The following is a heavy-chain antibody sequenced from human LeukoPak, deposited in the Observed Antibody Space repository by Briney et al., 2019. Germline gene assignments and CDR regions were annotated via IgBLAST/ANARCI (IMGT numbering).Heavy chain of an antibody. CDR3: ARGRGIQLWFRALDY. CDR1: GGTFSSYA. Sequence: SVKVSCKASGGTFSSYAISWVRQAPGQGLEWMGGIIPIFGTANYAQKSQGRVTITADESTSTAYMELSSLRSEDTAVYYCARGRGIQLWFRALDYWGQGTLVTVSS. D-gene: IGHD5-18*01. CDR2: IIPIFGTA. V-gene: IGHV1-69*13. J-gene: IGHJ4*02.